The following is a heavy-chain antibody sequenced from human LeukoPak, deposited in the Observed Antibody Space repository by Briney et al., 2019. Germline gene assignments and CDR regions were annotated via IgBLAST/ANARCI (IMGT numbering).Heavy chain of an antibody. Sequence: ASVKFSCKASGYTFSGSYIHWVRQAPGQGLEWLGRINPNSGDTNYAQNFHGRVTMTRDTSITTTYMELNSLTSDDTAVYFCARSAEHCNNGVCFTDYYMDVWGKGTTVTVSS. CDR2: INPNSGDT. D-gene: IGHD2-8*01. J-gene: IGHJ6*03. CDR3: ARSAEHCNNGVCFTDYYMDV. V-gene: IGHV1-2*06. CDR1: GYTFSGSY.